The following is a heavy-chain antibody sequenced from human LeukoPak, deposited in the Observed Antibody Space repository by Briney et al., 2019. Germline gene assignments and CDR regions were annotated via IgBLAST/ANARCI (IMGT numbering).Heavy chain of an antibody. D-gene: IGHD1-26*01. CDR3: ASRIGRYLYYFGMDV. CDR2: INEMGSP. CDR1: GGPFSHYY. Sequence: SETLSLTCAVSGGPFSHYYWTWIRQPPGKGLEWVGEINEMGSPNNDPSLKSGVTLSVAPPKNHFSLNLAAVTAADTAVYYCASRIGRYLYYFGMDVWGQGTTVTVPS. J-gene: IGHJ6*01. V-gene: IGHV4-34*01.